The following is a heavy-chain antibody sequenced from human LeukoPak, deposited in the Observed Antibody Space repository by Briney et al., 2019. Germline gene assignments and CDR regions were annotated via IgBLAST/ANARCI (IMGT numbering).Heavy chain of an antibody. V-gene: IGHV3-66*01. D-gene: IGHD1-26*01. CDR2: IYSGGST. CDR3: AREEWELPGHHYLTTVGTGYGMDV. CDR1: GFTVSSNY. J-gene: IGHJ6*02. Sequence: GGSLRLSCAASGFTVSSNYMSWVHQAPGKGLEWVSVIYSGGSTYYADSVKGRFTNSRDNSKNTLYLQMNSLRAEDTAVYYCAREEWELPGHHYLTTVGTGYGMDVWGQGTTVTVSS.